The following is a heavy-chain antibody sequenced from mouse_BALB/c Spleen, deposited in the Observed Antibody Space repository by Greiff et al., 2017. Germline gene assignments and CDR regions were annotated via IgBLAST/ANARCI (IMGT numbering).Heavy chain of an antibody. J-gene: IGHJ1*01. V-gene: IGHV14-1*02. CDR3: ASSYYYGSSYPSYWYFDV. D-gene: IGHD1-1*01. CDR2: IDPENGNT. Sequence: VQLKESGAELVRPGALVKLSCKASGFNIKDYYMHWVKQRPEQGLEWIGWIDPENGNTIYDPKFQGKASITADTSSNTAYLQLSSLTSEDTAVYYCASSYYYGSSYPSYWYFDVWGAGTTVTVSS. CDR1: GFNIKDYY.